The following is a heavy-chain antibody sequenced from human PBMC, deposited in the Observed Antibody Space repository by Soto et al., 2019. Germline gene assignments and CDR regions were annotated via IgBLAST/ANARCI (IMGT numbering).Heavy chain of an antibody. V-gene: IGHV4-59*01. CDR3: AREAYYYGSGPDPSEDV. CDR1: GGAISSYY. D-gene: IGHD3-10*01. CDR2: IYYSGST. J-gene: IGHJ6*02. Sequence: SETVSLTCTVSGGAISSYYWSWIRQPPGKGLEWIGYIYYSGSTNYNPSIKSRVTISVDTSKNQFSLKLSSVTAADTAVYYCAREAYYYGSGPDPSEDVWGQGTTVTVSS.